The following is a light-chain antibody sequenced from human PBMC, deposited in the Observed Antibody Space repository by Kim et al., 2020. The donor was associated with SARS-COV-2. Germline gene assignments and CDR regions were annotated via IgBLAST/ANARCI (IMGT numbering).Light chain of an antibody. V-gene: IGKV3-20*01. J-gene: IGKJ5*01. CDR1: QSVTNNY. Sequence: EIVLTQSPGTLSLSPGERATLSCRASQSVTNNYFAWYQHKPGQAPRLLIYGTSSRATGIPDRFSGSGSGTDFTLTITRLEPEDFAVYYCQQYVRPPWTFGQGTQLEIK. CDR3: QQYVRPPWT. CDR2: GTS.